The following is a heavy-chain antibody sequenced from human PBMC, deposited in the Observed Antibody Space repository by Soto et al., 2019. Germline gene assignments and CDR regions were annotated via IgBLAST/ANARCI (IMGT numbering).Heavy chain of an antibody. D-gene: IGHD4-17*01. CDR2: ISSNGGST. CDR1: GFTFSSYA. Sequence: PGGSLRLSCAASGFTFSSYAMHWVRQAPGKGLEYVSAISSNGGSTYYANSVKGRFTISRDNSKNTLYLQMGSLRAEDMAVYYCARDRAAYGPDSPLFRHWGQGTLVTVSS. CDR3: ARDRAAYGPDSPLFRH. V-gene: IGHV3-64*01. J-gene: IGHJ1*01.